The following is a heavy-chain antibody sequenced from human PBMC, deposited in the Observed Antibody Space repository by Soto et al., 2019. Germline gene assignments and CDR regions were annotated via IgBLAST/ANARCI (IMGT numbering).Heavy chain of an antibody. D-gene: IGHD3-10*01. V-gene: IGHV3-33*01. CDR3: ARDTSYYGSGSSPDS. CDR1: GFTFSNYA. CDR2: TWYDGSNK. J-gene: IGHJ4*02. Sequence: QVQLVESGGGVVQPGRSLRLSCAASGFTFSNYAMHWVRQAPGKGLEGMAVTWYDGSNKYYADSVKGRFTISRDNSKNTLYLQMNSLRVEDTAVYYCARDTSYYGSGSSPDSWGQGTLVTVSS.